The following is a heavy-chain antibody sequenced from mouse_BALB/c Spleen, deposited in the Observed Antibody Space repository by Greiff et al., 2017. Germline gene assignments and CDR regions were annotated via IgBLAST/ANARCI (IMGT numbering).Heavy chain of an antibody. Sequence: VKLQESGAELVRPGTSVKVSCKASGYAFTNYLIEWVKQRPGQGLEWIGVINPGSGGTNYNEKFKGKATLTADKSSSTAYMQLSSLTSDDSAVYFCARSITTATMDYWGQGTSVTVSS. CDR3: ARSITTATMDY. CDR2: INPGSGGT. CDR1: GYAFTNYL. V-gene: IGHV1-54*01. J-gene: IGHJ4*01. D-gene: IGHD1-2*01.